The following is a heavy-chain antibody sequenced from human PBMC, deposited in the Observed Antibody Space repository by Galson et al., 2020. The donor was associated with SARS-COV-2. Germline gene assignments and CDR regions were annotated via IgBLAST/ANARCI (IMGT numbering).Heavy chain of an antibody. CDR2: MNPNSGNT. V-gene: IGHV1-8*01. D-gene: IGHD2-15*01. CDR1: GYTFTDYD. J-gene: IGHJ4*02. CDR3: ARVPLLGYCRASGGSCYRFDY. Sequence: ASVKVSCEASGYTFTDYDINWVRQAAGQGLEWMGWMNPNSGNTGYAQKFQGRVTMTRNTAISTAYMELSSLRYDDTAMYYCARVPLLGYCRASGGSCYRFDYWGQGSLVTVSS.